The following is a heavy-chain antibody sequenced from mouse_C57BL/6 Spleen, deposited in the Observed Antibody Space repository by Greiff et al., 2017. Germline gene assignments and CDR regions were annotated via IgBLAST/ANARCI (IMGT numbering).Heavy chain of an antibody. CDR2: ISSGSSTI. CDR1: GFTFSDSG. Sequence: EVQLVESGGGLVKPGGSLKLSCAASGFTFSDSGMHWVRQAPEKGLEWVAYISSGSSTIYYADTVKGRFTISRDNAKNTLFLQMTSLRSEDTAMYYCARDYYGSSPHAMDYWGQGTSVTVSS. D-gene: IGHD1-1*01. V-gene: IGHV5-17*01. J-gene: IGHJ4*01. CDR3: ARDYYGSSPHAMDY.